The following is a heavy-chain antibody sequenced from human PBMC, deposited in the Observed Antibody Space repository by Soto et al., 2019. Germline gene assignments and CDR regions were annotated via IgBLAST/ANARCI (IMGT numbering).Heavy chain of an antibody. Sequence: GXSVNDSCKASVYSFICYYIYWVRQAPGQGLEWMGRINPNSGGINYAQKFQGWVTMTRDTSISTAYMELNRLKSDDTAVYYCARMVRGPDYFDYWGQGSLVTVS. J-gene: IGHJ4*02. V-gene: IGHV1-2*04. D-gene: IGHD3-10*01. CDR1: VYSFICYY. CDR2: INPNSGGI. CDR3: ARMVRGPDYFDY.